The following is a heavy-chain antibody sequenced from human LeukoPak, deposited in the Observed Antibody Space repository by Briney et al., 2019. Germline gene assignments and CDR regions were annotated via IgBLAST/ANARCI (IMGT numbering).Heavy chain of an antibody. Sequence: SVKVSCKASGGTFSSYAISWVRQAPGQGLEWMGRIIPILGIANYAQKFQGRVTITSDKSTSTAYMELSSLRSEGTAVYYCAREVVVVAATPYYYYGMDVWGQGTTVTVSS. CDR3: AREVVVVAATPYYYYGMDV. J-gene: IGHJ6*02. V-gene: IGHV1-69*04. CDR2: IIPILGIA. CDR1: GGTFSSYA. D-gene: IGHD2-15*01.